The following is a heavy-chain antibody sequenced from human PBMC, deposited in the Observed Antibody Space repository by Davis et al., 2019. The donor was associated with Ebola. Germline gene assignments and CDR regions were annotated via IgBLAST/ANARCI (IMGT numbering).Heavy chain of an antibody. D-gene: IGHD1-26*01. V-gene: IGHV3-64D*08. CDR1: GFTFSSYA. CDR2: ISSNGGST. J-gene: IGHJ4*02. Sequence: GESLKISCAASGFTFSSYAMHWVRQAPGKGLEFVSAISSNGGSTYYADSVKGRFTISRDNSKNTLYLQMSSLRAEDTAVYYCARGGISYGDYWGQGTLVTVSS. CDR3: ARGGISYGDY.